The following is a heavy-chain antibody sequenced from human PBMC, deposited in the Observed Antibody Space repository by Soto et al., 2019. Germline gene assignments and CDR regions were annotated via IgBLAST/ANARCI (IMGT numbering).Heavy chain of an antibody. J-gene: IGHJ4*02. Sequence: SETLSLTCTVSDGSLGSSIYYWGWIRHSPGKGLEWIGNIYYSGNTFYNPSLKSRVTISVDTSKNQFYLHLSSVTAADTAIFYCASIAAPGTTHFDFWGQGTLVTVSS. D-gene: IGHD6-13*01. CDR1: DGSLGSSIYY. CDR3: ASIAAPGTTHFDF. CDR2: IYYSGNT. V-gene: IGHV4-39*01.